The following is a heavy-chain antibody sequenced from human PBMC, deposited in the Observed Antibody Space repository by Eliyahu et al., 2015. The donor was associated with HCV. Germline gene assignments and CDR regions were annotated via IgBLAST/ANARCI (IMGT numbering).Heavy chain of an antibody. D-gene: IGHD3-16*01. Sequence: EVKKPGSSVKVSCKASGGTFSSYTISWVRQAPGQGLEWMGRIIPILGIANYAQKFQGRVTITADKSTSTAYMELSSLRSEDTAVYYCARVGVKSAADAFDIWGQGTMVTVSS. V-gene: IGHV1-69*02. CDR3: ARVGVKSAADAFDI. CDR2: IIPILGIA. CDR1: GGTFSSYT. J-gene: IGHJ3*02.